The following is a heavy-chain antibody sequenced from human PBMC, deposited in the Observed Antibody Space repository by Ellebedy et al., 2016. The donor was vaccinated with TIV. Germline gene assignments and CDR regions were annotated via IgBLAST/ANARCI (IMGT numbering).Heavy chain of an antibody. CDR3: AREKPAAGRDYFHYYGMDV. Sequence: GESLKISXAASGFTFSSYWMHWVRQAPGKGLVWVSRINSDGSSTSYADSVKGRFTISRDNAKNTLYLQMNSLGAEDTAVYYCAREKPAAGRDYFHYYGMDVWGQGTTVTVSS. J-gene: IGHJ6*02. CDR1: GFTFSSYW. CDR2: INSDGSST. D-gene: IGHD6-13*01. V-gene: IGHV3-74*01.